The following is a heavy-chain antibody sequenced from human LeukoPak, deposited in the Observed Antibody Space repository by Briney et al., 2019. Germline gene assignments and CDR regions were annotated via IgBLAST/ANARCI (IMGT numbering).Heavy chain of an antibody. CDR1: GGSISGSNYY. D-gene: IGHD6-13*01. Sequence: PSETLSLTCTVSGGSISGSNYYWGWIRQPPGKGLEWIGSIYYSGSTYYNPSLKCRVTISVDTSKNQFSLKLSSVTAADTAVYYCARHMYSSSWYRRHYYMDVWGKGTTVTVSS. CDR3: ARHMYSSSWYRRHYYMDV. V-gene: IGHV4-39*01. J-gene: IGHJ6*03. CDR2: IYYSGST.